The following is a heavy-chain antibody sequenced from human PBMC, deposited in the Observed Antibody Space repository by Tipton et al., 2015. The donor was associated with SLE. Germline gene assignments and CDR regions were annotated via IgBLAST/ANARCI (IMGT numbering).Heavy chain of an antibody. J-gene: IGHJ2*01. CDR2: INHSGST. CDR3: ARGIQLWLDWYFDL. Sequence: TLSLTCTVSGDSISSHYWSWIRQPPGKGLEWIGEINHSGSTNYNPSLKSRVTISVDTSKNQFSLKLSSVTAADTAVYYCARGIQLWLDWYFDLWGRGTLVTVSS. CDR1: GDSISSHY. V-gene: IGHV4-34*01. D-gene: IGHD5-18*01.